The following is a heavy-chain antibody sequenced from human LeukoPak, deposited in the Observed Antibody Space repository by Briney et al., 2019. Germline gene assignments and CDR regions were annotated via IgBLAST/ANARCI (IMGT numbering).Heavy chain of an antibody. D-gene: IGHD2-2*02. Sequence: SETLSLTCTVSGGSISGYYWSWIRQPPGKGLEWIGYFYYSGSTNYNPSLKSRVTISVDTSKNQFSLKLSSVTAADTAVYYCARDIVVVPAAIRPSYYYYGMDVWGQGTTVTVSS. CDR2: FYYSGST. J-gene: IGHJ6*02. CDR1: GGSISGYY. V-gene: IGHV4-59*12. CDR3: ARDIVVVPAAIRPSYYYYGMDV.